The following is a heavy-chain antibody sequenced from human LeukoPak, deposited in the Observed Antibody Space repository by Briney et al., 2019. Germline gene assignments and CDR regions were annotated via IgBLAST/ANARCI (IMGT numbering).Heavy chain of an antibody. CDR1: GFTFSSYV. V-gene: IGHV3-30*03. CDR2: ISYDGSNK. Sequence: GRSLRLSCAASGFTFSSYVMHWVRQAPGKGLEWVAFISYDGSNKYYADSVKGRFTISRDNSKNTLYLQMNSLRAEDTAVYYCASSNKRADFDYWGQGTLVTVSS. CDR3: ASSNKRADFDY. J-gene: IGHJ4*02. D-gene: IGHD1/OR15-1a*01.